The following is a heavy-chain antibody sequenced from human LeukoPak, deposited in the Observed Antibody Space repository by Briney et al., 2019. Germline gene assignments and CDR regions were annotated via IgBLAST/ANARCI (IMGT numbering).Heavy chain of an antibody. CDR2: IIPIFGTA. V-gene: IGHV1-69*05. J-gene: IGHJ5*02. CDR3: ARARSPSSGYLLRDHNWFDP. Sequence: SVTVSCKASGGTFNSYAISWVRQAPGQGLEWMGGIIPIFGTANYAQKVQGRVTITTDESTTTAYMELSSLRSEDTAVYYCARARSPSSGYLLRDHNWFDPWGQGTLVTVSS. CDR1: GGTFNSYA. D-gene: IGHD3-22*01.